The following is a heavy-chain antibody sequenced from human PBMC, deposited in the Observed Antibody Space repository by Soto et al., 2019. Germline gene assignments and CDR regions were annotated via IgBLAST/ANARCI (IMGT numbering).Heavy chain of an antibody. D-gene: IGHD2-2*01. Sequence: SETLSLTCTVSGYSISSGYYWGWIRQPPGKGLEWIGSIYHSGSTYYNPSLKSRVTISVDTSKNHFSLKLSSVTAADTAVYYCARGEYQLLSVATAFDIWGQGTMVTVSS. CDR1: GYSISSGYY. CDR3: ARGEYQLLSVATAFDI. J-gene: IGHJ3*02. CDR2: IYHSGST. V-gene: IGHV4-38-2*02.